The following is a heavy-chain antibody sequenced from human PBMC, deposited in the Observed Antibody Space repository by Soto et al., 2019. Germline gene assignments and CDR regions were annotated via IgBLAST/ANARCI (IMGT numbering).Heavy chain of an antibody. J-gene: IGHJ4*02. V-gene: IGHV3-23*01. D-gene: IGHD3-10*01. CDR2: ISGSGGST. CDR3: AKDKGLYYYGSGSYYNQILDY. Sequence: GGSLRLSCAASGFTFSSYAMSWVRQAPGKGLEWVSAISGSGGSTYYADSVKGRFTISRDNSKNTLYLQMNSLRAEDTAVYYCAKDKGLYYYGSGSYYNQILDYWGQGTLVTVSS. CDR1: GFTFSSYA.